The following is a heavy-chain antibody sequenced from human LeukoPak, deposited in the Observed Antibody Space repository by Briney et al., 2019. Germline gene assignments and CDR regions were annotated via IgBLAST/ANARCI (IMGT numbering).Heavy chain of an antibody. CDR2: IRAYSGYT. D-gene: IGHD5/OR15-5a*01. CDR1: GYTFTNYG. CDR3: ARDAVSTTTAGGIDY. Sequence: ASVKVSCKASGYTFTNYGISWVRQAPGHGLEWMGWIRAYSGYTHYAQKIQGRVTVTTEASTSTADVELRSLTSYDTAVYYCARDAVSTTTAGGIDYWGQGTLVTVSS. V-gene: IGHV1-18*01. J-gene: IGHJ4*02.